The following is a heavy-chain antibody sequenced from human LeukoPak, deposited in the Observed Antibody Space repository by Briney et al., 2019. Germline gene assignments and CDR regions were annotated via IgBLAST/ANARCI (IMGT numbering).Heavy chain of an antibody. CDR1: GYTFTGYY. CDR2: INPNSGGT. CDR3: ARSPLNYDILTGPSPLGIFDY. V-gene: IGHV1-2*02. Sequence: GASVKVSCKASGYTFTGYYMHWVRQAPGQGLEWMGWINPNSGGTNYAQKFQGRVTMTRDTSISTAYMELSRLRSDDTAVYYCARSPLNYDILTGPSPLGIFDYWGQGTLVTVSS. J-gene: IGHJ4*02. D-gene: IGHD3-9*01.